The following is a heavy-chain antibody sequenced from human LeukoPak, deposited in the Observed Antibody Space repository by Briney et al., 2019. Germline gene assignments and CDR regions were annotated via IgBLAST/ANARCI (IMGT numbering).Heavy chain of an antibody. V-gene: IGHV4-31*03. D-gene: IGHD1-14*01. CDR3: ASNRSYNYYGMDV. Sequence: PSETLSLTCTVSGGSISSGGYYWSWIRQHPGKGLEWIGYIYYSGSTYYNPSLKSRVTISVDTSKNQFSLKLSSVTAADTAVYYCASNRSYNYYGMDVWGQGTTVTVSS. J-gene: IGHJ6*02. CDR1: GGSISSGGYY. CDR2: IYYSGST.